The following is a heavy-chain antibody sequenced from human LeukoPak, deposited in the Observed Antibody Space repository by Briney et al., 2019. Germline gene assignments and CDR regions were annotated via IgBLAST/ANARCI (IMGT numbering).Heavy chain of an antibody. D-gene: IGHD1-26*01. Sequence: GGSLRLSCAASGFTFSSYGMHWVRQAPGKGLEWVAVIWYDGSNKYYADSVKGRFTISRDNSKNTLYLQMNSLRAEDTAVYYCARDPDNHSGSYTGDWGQGTLVTVSS. CDR1: GFTFSSYG. V-gene: IGHV3-33*08. J-gene: IGHJ4*02. CDR3: ARDPDNHSGSYTGD. CDR2: IWYDGSNK.